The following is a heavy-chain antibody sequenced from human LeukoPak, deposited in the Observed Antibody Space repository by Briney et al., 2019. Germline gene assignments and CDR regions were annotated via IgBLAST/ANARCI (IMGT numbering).Heavy chain of an antibody. V-gene: IGHV3-53*01. J-gene: IGHJ6*02. CDR1: GFTFSNYA. CDR3: ARDPVGAIGYGMDV. D-gene: IGHD1-26*01. Sequence: GGSLRLSCAASGFTFSNYAMSWVRQAAGKGLEWVSVIYSGGRTYYADSVKGRFTISRDNSKNTLYLQMNSLRAEDTAVYYCARDPVGAIGYGMDVWGQGTTVTVSS. CDR2: IYSGGRT.